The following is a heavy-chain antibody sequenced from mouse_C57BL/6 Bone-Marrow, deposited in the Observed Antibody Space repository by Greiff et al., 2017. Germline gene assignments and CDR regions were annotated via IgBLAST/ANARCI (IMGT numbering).Heavy chain of an antibody. D-gene: IGHD3-2*02. J-gene: IGHJ3*01. Sequence: EVKVVESGGGLVKPGGSLKLSCAASGFTFSSYAMPWVRQTPEKRLEWVATISDGGSYTYYPDKVKGRFTISRDNAKNNLYLQMSHLKSEDTAMYYCARDGRQLRLLFAYWGQGTLVTVSA. V-gene: IGHV5-4*01. CDR2: ISDGGSYT. CDR1: GFTFSSYA. CDR3: ARDGRQLRLLFAY.